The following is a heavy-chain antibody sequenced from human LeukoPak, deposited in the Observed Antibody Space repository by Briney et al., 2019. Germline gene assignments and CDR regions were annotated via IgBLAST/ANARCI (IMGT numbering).Heavy chain of an antibody. V-gene: IGHV1-2*02. CDR2: INPNSGGT. CDR3: ARYLAYSSGWSYTDWFDP. Sequence: ASVKVSCKASGYTFTSYGVSWVRQAPGQGLEWMGWINPNSGGTNYAQKFQGRVTMTRDTSISTAYMELSRLRSDDTAVYYCARYLAYSSGWSYTDWFDPWGQGTLVTVSS. D-gene: IGHD6-19*01. J-gene: IGHJ5*02. CDR1: GYTFTSYG.